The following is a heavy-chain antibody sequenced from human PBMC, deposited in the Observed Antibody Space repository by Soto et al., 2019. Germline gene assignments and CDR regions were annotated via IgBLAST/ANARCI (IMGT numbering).Heavy chain of an antibody. Sequence: GGSLRLSCAASRFTFHNYAMHWVRQAPGKGLEWVATISWNSGTIGYADSVKGRFTISRDNAKNSLYLQMNSLRAEDTAFYYCAKEIREVVVSRGIDSWGQGTLVTVSS. V-gene: IGHV3-9*01. J-gene: IGHJ4*02. CDR1: RFTFHNYA. CDR2: ISWNSGTI. CDR3: AKEIREVVVSRGIDS. D-gene: IGHD2-15*01.